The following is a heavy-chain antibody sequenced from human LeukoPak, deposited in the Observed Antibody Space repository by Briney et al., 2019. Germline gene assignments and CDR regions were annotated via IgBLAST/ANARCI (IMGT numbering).Heavy chain of an antibody. J-gene: IGHJ5*02. D-gene: IGHD3-9*01. Sequence: ASVKVSCKASGYTFTGYYMHWVRQAPGQGLEWMGWINPNSGGTNYAQKFQGRVTMTRDTSISTAYMELSRLRSDDTAVYYCARIGASFDWLSNYNWFDPWGQGTLVTVSS. CDR3: ARIGASFDWLSNYNWFDP. CDR1: GYTFTGYY. V-gene: IGHV1-2*02. CDR2: INPNSGGT.